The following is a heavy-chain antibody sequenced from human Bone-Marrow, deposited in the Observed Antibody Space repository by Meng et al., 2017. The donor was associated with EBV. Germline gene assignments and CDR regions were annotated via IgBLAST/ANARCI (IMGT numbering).Heavy chain of an antibody. CDR1: GFTFSSYA. CDR2: ISGSGGNT. J-gene: IGHJ5*02. Sequence: VQLLVSGGGLVQPGGSLRLSCAASGFTFSSYAMSWVRQSPGKGLEWVSAISGSGGNTYYADSVKGRFTISRDNSKNTVYLQMNSLRAEDTAVHYCAKGGWSSWFDPWGQGTLVTVSS. D-gene: IGHD1-26*01. CDR3: AKGGWSSWFDP. V-gene: IGHV3-23*01.